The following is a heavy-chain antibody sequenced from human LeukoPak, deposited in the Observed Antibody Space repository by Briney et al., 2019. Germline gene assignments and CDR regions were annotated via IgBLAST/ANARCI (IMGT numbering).Heavy chain of an antibody. V-gene: IGHV1-8*03. Sequence: ASVKVSCKASGYTLQAPGQGLEWMGWMNPNSGNTGYAQKFQGRVTITRNTSISTAYMELSSLRSEDTAVYYCARAYSSGWDYYYYYMDVWGKGTTVTVSS. D-gene: IGHD6-19*01. CDR1: GYTL. CDR3: ARAYSSGWDYYYYYMDV. J-gene: IGHJ6*03. CDR2: MNPNSGNT.